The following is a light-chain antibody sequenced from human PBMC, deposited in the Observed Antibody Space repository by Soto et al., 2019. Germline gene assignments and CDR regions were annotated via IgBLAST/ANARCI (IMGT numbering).Light chain of an antibody. Sequence: QSALTQPASVSGSPGQSITISCTGTSSDVGGYNYVSWYKQHPGKAPKLMIYDVSNRPSGVSNRFSGSTSGNTASLTISGLQAEDEADYYCSSYTSSSTLYVFGTGTKVTVL. CDR1: SSDVGGYNY. V-gene: IGLV2-14*01. CDR2: DVS. CDR3: SSYTSSSTLYV. J-gene: IGLJ1*01.